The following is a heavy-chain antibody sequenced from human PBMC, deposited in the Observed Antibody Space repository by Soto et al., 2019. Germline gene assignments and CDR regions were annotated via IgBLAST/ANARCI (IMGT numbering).Heavy chain of an antibody. CDR3: ARGVHLSSGFDV. CDR1: GYSFTSYD. Sequence: GASVKVSCKASGYSFTSYDIDWVRQAPGQGLEWMGWMNPSSGNTGYAQRFQGRFMMTRNTSTNTAYMELSSLWSEDTAVYYCARGVHLSSGFDVRGQGTPVTVSS. CDR2: MNPSSGNT. D-gene: IGHD3-22*01. V-gene: IGHV1-8*01. J-gene: IGHJ4*02.